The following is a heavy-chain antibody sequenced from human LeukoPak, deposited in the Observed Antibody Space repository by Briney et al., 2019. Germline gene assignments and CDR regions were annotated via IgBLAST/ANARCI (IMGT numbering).Heavy chain of an antibody. CDR2: ISGSGGST. Sequence: QTGGSLRLSCAASGFTFSSYWMSWVRQAPGKGLEWVSAISGSGGSTYYADSVKGRFTISRDNSKNTLYLQMNSLRAEDTAVYYCAKDQYGSGSTTLDYWGQGTLVTVSS. CDR3: AKDQYGSGSTTLDY. CDR1: GFTFSSYW. J-gene: IGHJ4*02. D-gene: IGHD3-10*01. V-gene: IGHV3-23*01.